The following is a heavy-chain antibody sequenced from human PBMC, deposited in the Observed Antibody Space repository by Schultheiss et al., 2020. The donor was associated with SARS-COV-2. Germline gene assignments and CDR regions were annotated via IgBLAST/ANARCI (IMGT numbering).Heavy chain of an antibody. CDR3: GAQRVGSSGYHL. CDR2: IYYSGST. CDR1: GGSISSGGYY. V-gene: IGHV4-61*08. D-gene: IGHD3-22*01. Sequence: SETLSLTCTVSGGSISSGGYYWSWIRQHLGKGLEWIGYIYYSGSTNYNPSLKSRVTISVDTSKNQFSLKLSSVTAADTAVYYCGAQRVGSSGYHLWGQGTLVTVSS. J-gene: IGHJ5*02.